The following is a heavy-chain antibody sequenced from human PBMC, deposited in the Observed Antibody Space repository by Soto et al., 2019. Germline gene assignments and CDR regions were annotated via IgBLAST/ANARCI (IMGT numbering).Heavy chain of an antibody. CDR1: GFTFTRYS. CDR2: ISSTTNYI. V-gene: IGHV3-21*06. Sequence: GGSLRLSFAASGFTFTRYSMNWVRQAPGKGLEWVSSISSTTNYIYYGDSMKGRFTISRDNAKNSLYLEMNSLRAEDTAVYYCARESEDLTSNFDYWGQGTLVTVSS. CDR3: ARESEDLTSNFDY. J-gene: IGHJ4*02.